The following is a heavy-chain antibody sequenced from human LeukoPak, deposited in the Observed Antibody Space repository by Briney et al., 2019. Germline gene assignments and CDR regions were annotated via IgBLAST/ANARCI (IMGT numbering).Heavy chain of an antibody. CDR2: IWHYGSHK. CDR1: GFSFDTYA. J-gene: IGHJ4*02. Sequence: PGRSLRLSCAASGFSFDTYAMHWVRQAPGQGLEWVALIWHYGSHKFYSNSMRGQFTIPRDKSKNTVYLQMNNLRPDDTAVYYCAREIFGAGSDLDFWGQGTLVTVSS. CDR3: AREIFGAGSDLDF. V-gene: IGHV3-33*01. D-gene: IGHD3-3*01.